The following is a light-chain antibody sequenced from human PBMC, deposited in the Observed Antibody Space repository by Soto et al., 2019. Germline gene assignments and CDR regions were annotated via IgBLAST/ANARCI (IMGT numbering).Light chain of an antibody. CDR3: QQYGRSPFT. CDR1: QSVSSSY. CDR2: GAS. V-gene: IGKV3-20*01. Sequence: EIVLTQSPGTLSLSPVERATLSCRASQSVSSSYLAWYQQKPGQAPRLLIYGASSRATGIPDRFSGSGSGADFTLTISRLEPEDFAVYSCQQYGRSPFTFGPGTKVDIK. J-gene: IGKJ3*01.